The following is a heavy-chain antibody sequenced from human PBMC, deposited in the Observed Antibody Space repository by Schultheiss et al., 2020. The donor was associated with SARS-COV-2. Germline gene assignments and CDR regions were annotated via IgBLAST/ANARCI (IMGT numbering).Heavy chain of an antibody. J-gene: IGHJ1*01. V-gene: IGHV3-21*05. D-gene: IGHD6-19*01. Sequence: GGSLRLSCAASGFTFSSYSMNWVRQAPGKGLEWVSYISSSGSHTNYADSVKGRFTISRDNAKHSLYLQMNSLRAEDTAVYYCARDTGWYGYFHHWGQGTLVTVSS. CDR1: GFTFSSYS. CDR2: ISSSGSHT. CDR3: ARDTGWYGYFHH.